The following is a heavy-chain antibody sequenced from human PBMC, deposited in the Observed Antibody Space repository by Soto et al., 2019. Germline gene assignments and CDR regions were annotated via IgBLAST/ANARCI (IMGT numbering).Heavy chain of an antibody. Sequence: EASVKVSCKASGGTFSSYAISWVRQAPGQGLEWMGGIIPIFGTANYAQKFQGRVTITADESTSTASLKLSSVTAADTAVYYCASSNYDSPIPLYYWGQGTLVTVYS. V-gene: IGHV1-69*13. CDR1: GGTFSSYA. D-gene: IGHD3-22*01. CDR3: ASSNYDSPIPLYY. J-gene: IGHJ4*02. CDR2: IIPIFGTA.